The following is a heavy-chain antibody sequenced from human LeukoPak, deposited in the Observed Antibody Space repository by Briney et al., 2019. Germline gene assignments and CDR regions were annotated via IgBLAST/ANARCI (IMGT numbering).Heavy chain of an antibody. J-gene: IGHJ2*01. V-gene: IGHV4-59*08. CDR1: GGSISAYY. CDR2: IYYSGST. D-gene: IGHD2-2*02. Sequence: SETLSLTCTVSGGSISAYYWSWIRQPPGKGLEFIGYIYYSGSTQYNPSLKSRVTISVDTSKNQFSLKLNSLTAADTAVYYCARRYYTDWYFDLWGRGTLVTVSS. CDR3: ARRYYTDWYFDL.